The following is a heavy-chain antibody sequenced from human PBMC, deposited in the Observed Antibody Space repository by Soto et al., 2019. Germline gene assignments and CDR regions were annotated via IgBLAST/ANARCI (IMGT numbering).Heavy chain of an antibody. Sequence: ASVKVSCKASGYTFTGYYMHWVRQAPGQGLEWMGWINPNSGGTNYAQKFQGWVTMTRDTSISTAYMELSRLRSDDTAVYYCANGVRYCSDSTWGDYWGQGTLVTVSS. CDR1: GYTFTGYY. CDR3: ANGVRYCSDSTWGDY. V-gene: IGHV1-2*04. D-gene: IGHD2-15*01. CDR2: INPNSGGT. J-gene: IGHJ4*02.